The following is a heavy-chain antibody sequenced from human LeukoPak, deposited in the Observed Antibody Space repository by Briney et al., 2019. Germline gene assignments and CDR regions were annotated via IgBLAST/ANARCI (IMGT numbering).Heavy chain of an antibody. D-gene: IGHD2-15*01. V-gene: IGHV3-74*01. CDR2: INSDGSST. CDR3: ARGSDCSGGSCYSYWYFDL. Sequence: GGSLRLSCAASAFTFSSYWMHWVRQAPGKGLVWVSRINSDGSSTSYVDSVKGRFTISRDNAKNTLYLQMNNLRAEDTAMYYCARGSDCSGGSCYSYWYFDLWGRGTLVTVSS. J-gene: IGHJ2*01. CDR1: AFTFSSYW.